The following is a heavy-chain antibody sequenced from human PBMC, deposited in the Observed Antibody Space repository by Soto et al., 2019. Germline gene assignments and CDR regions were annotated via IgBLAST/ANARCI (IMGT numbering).Heavy chain of an antibody. CDR3: ASCVAAASYGMDV. CDR2: ISSSSSYI. CDR1: GFTFSSYS. D-gene: IGHD6-13*01. V-gene: IGHV3-21*01. Sequence: EVQLVESGGGLVKPGGSLRLSCAASGFTFSSYSMNWVRQAPGKGLEWVSSISSSSSYIYYADSVKGRFTISRDNAKNSLYLQMNSLRAEDTAVYYCASCVAAASYGMDVWGQGTTVTVSS. J-gene: IGHJ6*02.